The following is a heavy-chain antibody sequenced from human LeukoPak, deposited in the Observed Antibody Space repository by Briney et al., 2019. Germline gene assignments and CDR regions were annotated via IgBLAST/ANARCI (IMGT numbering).Heavy chain of an antibody. J-gene: IGHJ4*02. CDR3: ARDFRSGSYQDY. V-gene: IGHV3-30-3*01. D-gene: IGHD1-26*01. Sequence: GGSLRLSCAASGFTFSNYAMHWVRQAPGKGLEWVAVISYDGNNKYYADSVKDRFTISRDNSENTLYLQMNSLRAEDTAVYYCARDFRSGSYQDYWGQGTLVTVSS. CDR1: GFTFSNYA. CDR2: ISYDGNNK.